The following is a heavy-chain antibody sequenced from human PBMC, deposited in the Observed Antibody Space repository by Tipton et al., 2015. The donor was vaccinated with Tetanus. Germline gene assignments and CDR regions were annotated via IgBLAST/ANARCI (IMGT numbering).Heavy chain of an antibody. CDR3: AGVGYGCWYANR. CDR1: GFTFSDYF. V-gene: IGHV3-11*01. D-gene: IGHD2-8*01. J-gene: IGHJ2*01. Sequence: SLRLSCAASGFTFSDYFISWVRQAPGKGLEWVSYTSSNGITKYYGDSVRGRFTISRDNARNSLYLQMNSVRAEDTAIYYCAGVGYGCWYANRWGRGTLVAFSA. CDR2: TSSNGITK.